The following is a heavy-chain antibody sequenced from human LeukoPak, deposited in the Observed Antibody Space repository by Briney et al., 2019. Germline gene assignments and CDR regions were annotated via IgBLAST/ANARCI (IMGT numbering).Heavy chain of an antibody. CDR1: GYSFTTYG. CDR2: ISAYSGNT. D-gene: IGHD5-24*01. Sequence: ASVKVSCKASGYSFTTYGITWVRQAPGQGLEWMGWISAYSGNTNYAQKLQGRATMTTDTSTSTAYMELRSLGSDDTAVYYCARALVDGYKELGYWGQGTLVTVSS. J-gene: IGHJ4*02. V-gene: IGHV1-18*01. CDR3: ARALVDGYKELGY.